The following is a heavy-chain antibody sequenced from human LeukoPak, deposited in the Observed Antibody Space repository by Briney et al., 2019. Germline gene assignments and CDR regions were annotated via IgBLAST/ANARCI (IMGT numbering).Heavy chain of an antibody. Sequence: SVKVSCKASGGTFSSYAISWVRQAPGQGLEWMGGIIPIFGTANYAQKFQGRVTITTDESTSTAYMELSSLRSEDTTVYYCASKDYCSSTSCHDAFDIWGQGTMVTVSS. V-gene: IGHV1-69*05. D-gene: IGHD2-2*01. CDR2: IIPIFGTA. J-gene: IGHJ3*02. CDR1: GGTFSSYA. CDR3: ASKDYCSSTSCHDAFDI.